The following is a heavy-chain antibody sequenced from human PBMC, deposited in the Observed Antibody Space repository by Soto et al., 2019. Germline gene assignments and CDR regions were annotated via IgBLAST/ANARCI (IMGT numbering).Heavy chain of an antibody. CDR2: IYYSGST. D-gene: IGHD3-10*01. V-gene: IGHV4-31*03. Sequence: QVQLQESGPELVKPSQTLSLTCTVSGGSISSGGYYWSWIRQHPGRGMEWIGYIYYSGSTYYNPSLNSRVSISVDTTRNQFSLKLSSVTAADTAIYYSARGVLHWGQGTLVTVSS. CDR3: ARGVLH. J-gene: IGHJ4*02. CDR1: GGSISSGGYY.